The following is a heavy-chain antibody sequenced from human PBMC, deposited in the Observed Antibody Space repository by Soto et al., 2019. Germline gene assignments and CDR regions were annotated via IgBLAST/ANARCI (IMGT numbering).Heavy chain of an antibody. V-gene: IGHV1-69*06. CDR2: IIPIFGTA. CDR3: AGGFWSGYYDYYYGMDV. Sequence: SVKVSCKASGGTFSSYAISWVRQAPGQGLEWMGGIIPIFGTANYAQKFQGRVTITADKSTSTAYMELSSLRSEDTAVYYCAGGFWSGYYDYYYGMDVWGQGATVTVSS. J-gene: IGHJ6*02. D-gene: IGHD3-3*01. CDR1: GGTFSSYA.